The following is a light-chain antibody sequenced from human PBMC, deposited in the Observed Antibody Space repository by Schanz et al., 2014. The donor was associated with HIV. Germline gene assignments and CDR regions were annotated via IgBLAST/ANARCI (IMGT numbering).Light chain of an antibody. CDR2: DVS. V-gene: IGLV2-14*03. J-gene: IGLJ1*01. CDR3: SSYTVISTGV. Sequence: QSALTQPRSVSGSPGQSVTISCTGTSSDVGGYNHVCWYQQHPGKAPKLIIYDVSNRPSGVSNRFSGSKSGNTASLTISGLQAEDEADYYCSSYTVISTGVFGTGTKLTVL. CDR1: SSDVGGYNH.